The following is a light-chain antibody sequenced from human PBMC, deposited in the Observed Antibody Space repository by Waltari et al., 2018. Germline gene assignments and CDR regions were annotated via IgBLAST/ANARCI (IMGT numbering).Light chain of an antibody. V-gene: IGKV3-11*01. CDR3: QQRSNWPPQYT. CDR1: QSVSSY. J-gene: IGKJ2*01. CDR2: DAS. Sequence: EIVLTQSPATLSLSPGERATLSCRASQSVSSYLAWNQQKPGQAPRLLIYDASNRATGIPARFSGSGSGTDFTLTISSLEPEDFAVYYCQQRSNWPPQYTFGQGTKLEIK.